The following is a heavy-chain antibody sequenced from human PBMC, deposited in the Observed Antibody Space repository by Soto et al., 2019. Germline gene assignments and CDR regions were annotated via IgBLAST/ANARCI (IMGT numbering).Heavy chain of an antibody. J-gene: IGHJ6*02. CDR1: GYNFTRFG. CDR2: VGAHSGHT. CDR3: GREGQHLAQEDYYQFTGMDV. Sequence: QFQLVQSGAEVKKPGASVKVSCKASGYNFTRFGISWVRQAPGHGLEWMGWVGAHSGHTRQAQKFQGRLTMTTDASMNPAYIDLWGLTSDDTALYYCGREGQHLAQEDYYQFTGMDVWGQGTKVIVSS. D-gene: IGHD6-13*01. V-gene: IGHV1-18*01.